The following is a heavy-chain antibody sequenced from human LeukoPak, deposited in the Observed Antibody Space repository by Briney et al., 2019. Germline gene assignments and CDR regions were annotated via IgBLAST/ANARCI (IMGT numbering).Heavy chain of an antibody. CDR2: INHSGST. CDR1: GGSFSGYY. D-gene: IGHD3-10*01. V-gene: IGHV4-34*01. J-gene: IGHJ4*02. Sequence: SETLSLTCAVYGGSFSGYYWSWIRQPPGKGLEWIGEINHSGSTNYNPSLKSQVTISVDTSKNQFSLKLSSVTAADTAVYYCARGPPRYGSGSYGFDYWGQGTLVTVSS. CDR3: ARGPPRYGSGSYGFDY.